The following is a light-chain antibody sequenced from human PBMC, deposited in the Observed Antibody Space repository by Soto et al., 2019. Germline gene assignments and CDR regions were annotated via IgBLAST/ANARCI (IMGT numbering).Light chain of an antibody. Sequence: EIGLTQSPGTLSLSPGERATLSCRASQSVSSSYLAWYQQKPGQAPRLLIYGASSRATGIPDRFSGSGSGTDCTLPISRLEPEDFAVYYCQQYGSSPPLTFGGGTKVEIK. CDR2: GAS. V-gene: IGKV3-20*01. CDR3: QQYGSSPPLT. CDR1: QSVSSSY. J-gene: IGKJ4*01.